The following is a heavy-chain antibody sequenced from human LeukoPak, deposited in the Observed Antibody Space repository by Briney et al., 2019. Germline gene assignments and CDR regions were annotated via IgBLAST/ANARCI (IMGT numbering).Heavy chain of an antibody. J-gene: IGHJ6*03. Sequence: GESLKISCKGSGYRFAGYWIGWVRQMPGKGLEWMGIIYPGDSDTGYSPSFQGQVTISADKSISTAYLQWSSLKASDTAMYYCARRTRDTAMDNEYYYYYMDVWGKGTTVTVSS. CDR2: IYPGDSDT. V-gene: IGHV5-51*01. D-gene: IGHD5-18*01. CDR3: ARRTRDTAMDNEYYYYYMDV. CDR1: GYRFAGYW.